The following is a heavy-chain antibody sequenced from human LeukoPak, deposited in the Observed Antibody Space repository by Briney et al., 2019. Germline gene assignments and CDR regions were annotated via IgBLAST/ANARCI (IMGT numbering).Heavy chain of an antibody. CDR2: IYYSGST. J-gene: IGHJ6*02. D-gene: IGHD6-13*01. V-gene: IGHV4-31*03. CDR1: GGSISIGGYY. Sequence: SQTLSLTCTVCGGSISIGGYYWSWIRQHPGKGLEWIGYIYYSGSTYYNPSLKSRVTISVDTSKNQFSLKLSSVTAADTAVYYCARDSSGFIAAAGRRGPAYYYYGMDVWGQGTTVTVSS. CDR3: ARDSSGFIAAAGRRGPAYYYYGMDV.